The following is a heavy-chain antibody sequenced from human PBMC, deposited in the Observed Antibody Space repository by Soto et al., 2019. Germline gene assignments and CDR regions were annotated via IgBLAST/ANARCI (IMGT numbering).Heavy chain of an antibody. D-gene: IGHD2-2*01. CDR2: ISANSGDT. Sequence: QVQLVQSGAEVKEPGASVRVSCKASGYTFSSYGFSWVRQAPGQGLEWVAWISANSGDTNSAQKFQGRVTLTTDTSTSTAYMDLRSLTSDDTAIYYCAGDFRDSFGGPSCIYFDFCGQGTLVTV. CDR3: AGDFRDSFGGPSCIYFDF. J-gene: IGHJ4*02. CDR1: GYTFSSYG. V-gene: IGHV1-18*01.